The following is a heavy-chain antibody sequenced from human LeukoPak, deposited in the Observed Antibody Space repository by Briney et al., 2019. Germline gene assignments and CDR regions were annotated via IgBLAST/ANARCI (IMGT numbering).Heavy chain of an antibody. Sequence: GGSLRLSCVGSGFTVSDNYMNWVRQAPGKGLEWVSAISGSGGSTYYADSVKGRFTISRDNSKNTLYLQMNSLRAEDTAVYYCAKDVAGPASYDSSGYYAEAFDIWGQGTMVTVSS. V-gene: IGHV3-23*01. CDR3: AKDVAGPASYDSSGYYAEAFDI. CDR2: ISGSGGST. J-gene: IGHJ3*02. CDR1: GFTVSDNY. D-gene: IGHD3-22*01.